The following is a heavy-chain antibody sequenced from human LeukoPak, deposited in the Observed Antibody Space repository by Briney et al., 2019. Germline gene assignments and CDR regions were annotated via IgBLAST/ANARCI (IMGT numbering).Heavy chain of an antibody. CDR1: GGSISSYY. D-gene: IGHD1-26*01. Sequence: SETLSLTCTVSGGSISSYYWSWTRQPPGKGLEWIGYIYYSGSTNYNPSLKSRVTISVDTSKNQFSLKLSSVTAADTAVYYCARGSGSYDNWFDPWGQGTLVTVSS. V-gene: IGHV4-59*01. CDR2: IYYSGST. CDR3: ARGSGSYDNWFDP. J-gene: IGHJ5*02.